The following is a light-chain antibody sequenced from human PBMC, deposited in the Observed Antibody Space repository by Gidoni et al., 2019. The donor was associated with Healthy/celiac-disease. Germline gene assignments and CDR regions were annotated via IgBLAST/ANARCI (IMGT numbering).Light chain of an antibody. V-gene: IGKV3-15*01. Sequence: VMTLSPATLSRSPRKRATLSCGAIQSVSHNLAWYQQHPGQAPRLLISCAATRATGIPAECSSGGCGTEFTTTISSLQYEDFAVYYYQQYNNWPRTFGQGTKVEIK. CDR3: QQYNNWPRT. CDR2: CAA. CDR1: QSVSHN. J-gene: IGKJ1*01.